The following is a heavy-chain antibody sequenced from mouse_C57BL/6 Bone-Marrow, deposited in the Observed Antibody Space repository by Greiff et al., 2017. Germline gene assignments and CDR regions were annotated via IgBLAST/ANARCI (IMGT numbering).Heavy chain of an antibody. Sequence: EVQLVESGAELVRPGASVKLSCTASGFNIKDDYMHWVKQRPEQGLEWIGWIDPENGDTEYASKFQGKATITADTSSNTAYLQLSSLTSEDTAVYYCTTQLYPSYAMDYWGQGTSVTVSS. CDR3: TTQLYPSYAMDY. V-gene: IGHV14-4*01. CDR1: GFNIKDDY. J-gene: IGHJ4*01. D-gene: IGHD3-1*01. CDR2: IDPENGDT.